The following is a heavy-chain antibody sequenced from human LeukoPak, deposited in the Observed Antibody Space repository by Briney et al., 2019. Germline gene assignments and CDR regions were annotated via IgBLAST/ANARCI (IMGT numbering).Heavy chain of an antibody. CDR1: GGSISSYY. J-gene: IGHJ4*02. D-gene: IGHD3-10*01. CDR2: IYYSGST. V-gene: IGHV4-59*01. CDR3: AREGRSGGYFDY. Sequence: TSETLSLTCTVSGGSISSYYWSWIRQPPGKGLEWIGYIYYSGSTNYNPSLKSRVTIPVDTSKNQFSLKLSSVTAADTAVYYCAREGRSGGYFDYWGQGTLVTVSS.